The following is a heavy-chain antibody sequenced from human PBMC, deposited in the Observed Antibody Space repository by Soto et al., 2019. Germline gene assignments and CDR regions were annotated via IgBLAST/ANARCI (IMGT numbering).Heavy chain of an antibody. J-gene: IGHJ4*02. Sequence: SETLSLTCSVSGAPITTHYRIWVRQAPGKGLEWIGHIYYRVTTNYNPSLKSRVTMSVDTSKNQFYLNLRSLTAPDTAVYYWASSIMATISDFDSWGQGILVTVSS. CDR2: IYYRVTT. CDR1: GAPITTHY. D-gene: IGHD5-12*01. V-gene: IGHV4-59*11. CDR3: ASSIMATISDFDS.